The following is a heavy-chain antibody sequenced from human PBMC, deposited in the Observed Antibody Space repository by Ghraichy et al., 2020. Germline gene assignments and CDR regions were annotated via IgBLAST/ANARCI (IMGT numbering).Heavy chain of an antibody. D-gene: IGHD5-24*01. V-gene: IGHV3-74*01. J-gene: IGHJ4*02. CDR2: IKSDESGI. CDR3: ARDGDGGACDFDY. Sequence: GGSLRLSCAASGFTFSSYWMNWVRQDPGKGLVWVSRIKSDESGIIYADSVTGRFTISRANAKNTLYLQMNSLRAEDTAVYYCARDGDGGACDFDYWGQGTLVPVSS. CDR1: GFTFSSYW.